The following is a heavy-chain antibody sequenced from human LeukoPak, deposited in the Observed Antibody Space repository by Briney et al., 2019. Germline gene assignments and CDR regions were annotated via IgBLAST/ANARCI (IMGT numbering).Heavy chain of an antibody. CDR2: ISGSGGST. D-gene: IGHD3-22*01. CDR1: GFTFSSYA. V-gene: IGHV3-23*01. J-gene: IGHJ4*02. Sequence: PGGSLRLSCAASGFTFSSYAMSWVRQAPGKGLEWVSAISGSGGSTYYADSVKGRFTISRDNSKSTLYLQMNSLRAEDTAVYYCATEREGYYYDSSGYYIDYWGQGTLVTVSS. CDR3: ATEREGYYYDSSGYYIDY.